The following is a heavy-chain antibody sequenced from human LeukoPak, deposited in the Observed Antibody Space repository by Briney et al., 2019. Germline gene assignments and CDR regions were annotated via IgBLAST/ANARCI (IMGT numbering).Heavy chain of an antibody. J-gene: IGHJ4*02. CDR2: ISSSGGTI. CDR1: GFTFSDYY. V-gene: IGHV3-11*01. D-gene: IGHD1-26*01. CDR3: AKAPTSVGATDY. Sequence: GGSLRLSCAASGFTFSDYYMSWIRQAPGKGLEWVSYISSSGGTIYYADSVKGRFTISRDNAKNSLYLQMNSLRAEDTAVYYCAKAPTSVGATDYWGQGTLVTVSS.